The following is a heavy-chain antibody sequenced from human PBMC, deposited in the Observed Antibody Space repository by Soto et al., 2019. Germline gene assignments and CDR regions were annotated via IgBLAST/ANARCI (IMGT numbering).Heavy chain of an antibody. CDR2: IWYDGSNK. D-gene: IGHD3-10*01. Sequence: SLRLSCAASGFTFSSYGMHWVRQAPGKGLEWVAVIWYDGSNKYYADSVKGRFTISRDNSKNTLYLQMNSLRAEDTAVYYCARVYYGSGSTPYYYYGMDVWGQGTTVTVSS. J-gene: IGHJ6*02. CDR1: GFTFSSYG. CDR3: ARVYYGSGSTPYYYYGMDV. V-gene: IGHV3-33*01.